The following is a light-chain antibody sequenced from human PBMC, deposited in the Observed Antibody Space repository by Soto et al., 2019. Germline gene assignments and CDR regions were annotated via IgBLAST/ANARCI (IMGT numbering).Light chain of an antibody. CDR3: SSYTSSSSYV. CDR1: SDDVGGYNY. V-gene: IGLV2-14*01. J-gene: IGLJ1*01. CDR2: EVT. Sequence: QSALTQPASVSGSPGQSITISCSGTSDDVGGYNYVAWYQQYPGKAPKLMISEVTDRPSGVSNRFSGSKSGNTASLTISGLQAEDEADFYCSSYTSSSSYVFGTETKVTVL.